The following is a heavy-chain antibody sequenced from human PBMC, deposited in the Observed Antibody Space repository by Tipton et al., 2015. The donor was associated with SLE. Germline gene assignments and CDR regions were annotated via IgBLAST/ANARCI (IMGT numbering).Heavy chain of an antibody. CDR2: IYTSGST. CDR3: ARRGYDIRFSD. J-gene: IGHJ4*02. V-gene: IGHV4-4*08. CDR1: GGSISSYY. D-gene: IGHD5-12*01. Sequence: TLSLTCTVSGGSISSYYWSWIRQPPGKGLEWIGYIYTSGSTNYNPSLKSRVTISVDTSKNQFSLKLSSVTAADTAVYYCARRGYDIRFSDWGQGTLVTVSS.